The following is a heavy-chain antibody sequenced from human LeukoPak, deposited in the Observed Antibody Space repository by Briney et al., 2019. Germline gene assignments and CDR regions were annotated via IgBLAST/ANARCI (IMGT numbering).Heavy chain of an antibody. CDR2: ISYDGSNT. CDR1: GFTLSSYA. CDR3: ARDFEYCSSSRCFRNRFDP. V-gene: IGHV3-30-3*01. D-gene: IGHD2-2*01. J-gene: IGHJ5*02. Sequence: GGSLRLSCAASGFTLSSYAMHWVRQAPGKGLEWVAVISYDGSNTYYADSVKGRFTISRDNSKNTLYLQMNSLRAEDTAVYYCARDFEYCSSSRCFRNRFDPWGQGTLVTVSS.